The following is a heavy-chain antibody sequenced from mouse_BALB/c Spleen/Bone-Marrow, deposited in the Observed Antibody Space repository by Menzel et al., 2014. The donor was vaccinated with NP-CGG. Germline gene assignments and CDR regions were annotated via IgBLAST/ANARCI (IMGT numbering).Heavy chain of an antibody. Sequence: EVQLQQSGAELVKPGASVKLSCTASGFNIKDTYMHWVKQRPEQGLEWIGRIDPANGNTKYDPKFQGKATITADTSSNTAYLQLSSRTSEDTAVYYCAAYYYGSSDGFAYWGQGTLVTVSA. D-gene: IGHD1-1*01. J-gene: IGHJ3*01. CDR2: IDPANGNT. CDR3: AAYYYGSSDGFAY. V-gene: IGHV14-3*02. CDR1: GFNIKDTY.